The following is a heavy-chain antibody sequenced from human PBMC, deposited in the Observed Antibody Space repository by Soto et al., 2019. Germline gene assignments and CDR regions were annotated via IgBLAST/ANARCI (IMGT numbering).Heavy chain of an antibody. Sequence: ASVKVSCKASGCTFTSYGISWVRQAPGQGLEWMGWISAYNGNTNYAQKLQGRVTMTTDTSTSTAYMELRSLRSDDTAVYYCARDSTTKESYYYYYYMDLWGKGTTVTVSS. CDR1: GCTFTSYG. V-gene: IGHV1-18*01. J-gene: IGHJ6*03. CDR2: ISAYNGNT. CDR3: ARDSTTKESYYYYYYMDL. D-gene: IGHD1-7*01.